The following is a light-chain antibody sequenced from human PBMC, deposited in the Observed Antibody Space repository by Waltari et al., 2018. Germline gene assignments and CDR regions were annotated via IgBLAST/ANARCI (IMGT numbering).Light chain of an antibody. CDR2: GAS. J-gene: IGKJ2*01. V-gene: IGKV3-15*01. CDR3: QHYNDWYT. CDR1: QSVSTN. Sequence: EIVMTQSPATLSVSPGERATLSCRASQSVSTNLAWYQRKPGQAPRLLIYGASTRATGIPDRISGSGSGTEFTLTISSLQSEDFAVYYCQHYNDWYTFGQGTKLEI.